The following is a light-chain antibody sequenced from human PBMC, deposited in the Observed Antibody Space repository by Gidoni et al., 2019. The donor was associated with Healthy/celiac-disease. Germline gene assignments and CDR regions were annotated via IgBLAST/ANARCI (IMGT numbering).Light chain of an antibody. J-gene: IGLJ2*01. CDR3: CSYAGTSTFVVV. CDR2: EGS. V-gene: IGLV2-23*03. CDR1: SSDGGSYNL. Sequence: QPALTQPASVSGSPGQSISISCTGTSSDGGSYNLVSWYQQHPGKAPKLMIYEGSKRPSGVSNRFSGSKSGNTASLTISGLQAEDEADYYCCSYAGTSTFVVVFGGGTKLTVL.